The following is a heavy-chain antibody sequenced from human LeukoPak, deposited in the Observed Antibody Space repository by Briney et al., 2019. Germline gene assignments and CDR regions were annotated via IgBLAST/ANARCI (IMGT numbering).Heavy chain of an antibody. CDR3: ARMYSDYFDY. D-gene: IGHD4-11*01. V-gene: IGHV4-61*01. CDR1: GGSVSSGSYY. Sequence: SSETLSLTCTASGGSVSSGSYYWSWIRQPPGKGLEWVGYIYYSGSTTYNPSLKSRVTLSVDTSKNQFSLQLSSVTAADTAVYYCARMYSDYFDYWGQGSLVTVSS. CDR2: IYYSGST. J-gene: IGHJ4*02.